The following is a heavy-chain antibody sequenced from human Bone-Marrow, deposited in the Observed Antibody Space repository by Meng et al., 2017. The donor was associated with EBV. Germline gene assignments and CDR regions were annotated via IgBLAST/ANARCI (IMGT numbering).Heavy chain of an antibody. CDR2: ISYDGSNK. D-gene: IGHD6-13*01. V-gene: IGHV3-30-3*01. Sequence: VQVVGAGGGLVQPGGSLGLSCEASGFTFSSYAMHWVRQAPGKGLEWVAVISYDGSNKYYADSVKGRFTISRDNSKNTLYLQMNSLRAEDTAVYYCARDWQQLVLGYFQHWGQGTLVTVSS. CDR3: ARDWQQLVLGYFQH. J-gene: IGHJ1*01. CDR1: GFTFSSYA.